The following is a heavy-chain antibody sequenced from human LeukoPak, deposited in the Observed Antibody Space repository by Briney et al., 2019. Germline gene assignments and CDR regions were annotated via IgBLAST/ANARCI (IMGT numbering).Heavy chain of an antibody. CDR2: ICYSGST. Sequence: PSETLSLTCTVSGGSISSGGYYWSWIRQHPGKGLEWIGYICYSGSTYYNPSLKSRVTISVETSKNQFSLKLSSVTAADTAVYYCASDPRIPSLGFDPWGQGTLVTVSS. D-gene: IGHD2/OR15-2a*01. CDR3: ASDPRIPSLGFDP. CDR1: GGSISSGGYY. V-gene: IGHV4-31*03. J-gene: IGHJ5*02.